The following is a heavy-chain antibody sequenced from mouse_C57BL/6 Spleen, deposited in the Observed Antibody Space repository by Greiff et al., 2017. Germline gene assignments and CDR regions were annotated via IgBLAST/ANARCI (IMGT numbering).Heavy chain of an antibody. CDR1: GYTFTSYW. J-gene: IGHJ2*01. CDR2: IDPSDSYT. V-gene: IGHV1-69*01. D-gene: IGHD1-1*01. CDR3: ARNYYGSSKYFDY. Sequence: QVQLQQPGAELVMPGASVKLSCKASGYTFTSYWMHWVKQRPGQGLEWIGEIDPSDSYTNYNQKFKGQSTLTVDKSSSTAYMQLSSLTSEDSAVYYCARNYYGSSKYFDYWGQGTTLTVSS.